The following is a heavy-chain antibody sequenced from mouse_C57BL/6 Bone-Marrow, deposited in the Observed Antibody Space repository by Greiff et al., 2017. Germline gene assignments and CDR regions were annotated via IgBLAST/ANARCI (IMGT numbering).Heavy chain of an antibody. J-gene: IGHJ2*01. Sequence: VQLKESGPGMVKPSQSLSLTCTVTGYSITSGYDWHWIRHFPGNKLEWMGYISYSGSTNYNPSLKSRISITHDTSKNHFFLKLNSVTTEDTATYYCARGPYYGSRGPHFDYWGQGTTLTVSS. CDR2: ISYSGST. CDR3: ARGPYYGSRGPHFDY. CDR1: GYSITSGYD. V-gene: IGHV3-1*01. D-gene: IGHD1-1*01.